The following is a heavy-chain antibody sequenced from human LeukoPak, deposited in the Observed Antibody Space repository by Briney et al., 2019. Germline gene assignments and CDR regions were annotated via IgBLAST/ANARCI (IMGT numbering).Heavy chain of an antibody. D-gene: IGHD6-19*01. J-gene: IGHJ4*02. CDR3: AKDPPIYSSGWYFDY. CDR1: GFTFSNYK. Sequence: GGSLRLSCAASGFTFSNYKMNWVRQAPGKGLEWVSYISSSGSIIYYSDSVKGRFTISRDNAKNSLYLQMNSLRAEDTAVYYCAKDPPIYSSGWYFDYWGQGTLVTVSS. CDR2: ISSSGSII. V-gene: IGHV3-48*03.